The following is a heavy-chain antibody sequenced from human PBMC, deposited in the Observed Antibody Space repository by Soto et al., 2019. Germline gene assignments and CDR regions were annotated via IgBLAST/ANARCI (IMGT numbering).Heavy chain of an antibody. CDR2: IYYSGST. CDR1: GGSISSGGYY. D-gene: IGHD1-26*01. Sequence: ASETLSLTCTVSGGSISSGGYYWSWIRQHPGKGLEWIGYIYYSGSTYYNPSLKSRVTISVDTSKNQFSLKLSSATAADTAVYYCARHGGSYSFDYWGQGTLVTVSS. CDR3: ARHGGSYSFDY. V-gene: IGHV4-31*03. J-gene: IGHJ4*02.